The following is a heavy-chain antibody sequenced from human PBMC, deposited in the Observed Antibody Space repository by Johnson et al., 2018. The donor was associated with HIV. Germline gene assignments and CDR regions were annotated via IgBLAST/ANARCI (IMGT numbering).Heavy chain of an antibody. V-gene: IGHV3-30-3*01. Sequence: QVQLVESGGGVVQPGRSLSLSCVASGFTFSSYAMHWVRQAPGKGLEWVAVISYDGSNEYYADSVKGRFTISRDNAKNSLYLQIDSLRAEDTAMYYCATDVSWELKSAFDVWGQGTMVTVSS. D-gene: IGHD3-10*01. CDR3: ATDVSWELKSAFDV. J-gene: IGHJ3*01. CDR1: GFTFSSYA. CDR2: ISYDGSNE.